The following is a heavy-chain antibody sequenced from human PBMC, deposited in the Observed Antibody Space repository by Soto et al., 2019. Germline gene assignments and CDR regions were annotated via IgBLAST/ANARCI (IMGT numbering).Heavy chain of an antibody. CDR1: GFTFSGSA. J-gene: IGHJ6*02. CDR2: IRSRANSYAT. CDR3: TGGQRDTYYGMDV. V-gene: IGHV3-73*01. D-gene: IGHD5-18*01. Sequence: GGSLRLSCAPSGFTFSGSAMHWVRQASGKGLEWVGRIRSRANSYATTYVASVKGRFIISRDDSKNTAYLQINSLKTEDTAMYYCTGGQRDTYYGMDVWGPGTTVTVSS.